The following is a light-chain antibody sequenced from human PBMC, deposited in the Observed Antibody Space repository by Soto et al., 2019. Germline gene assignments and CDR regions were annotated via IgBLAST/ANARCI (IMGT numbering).Light chain of an antibody. V-gene: IGKV3-20*01. J-gene: IGKJ1*01. CDR3: QQYGSSPWT. CDR2: GTS. CDR1: QSVSSTY. Sequence: EIVLTQSPGTLSLSPGERATLSCRASQSVSSTYLAWYQQKPGQAPRLFIYGTSSRATGIPDRFGGSGSGTDFTLTISRQEPEDFAVYYCQQYGSSPWTFGQGTKVEIK.